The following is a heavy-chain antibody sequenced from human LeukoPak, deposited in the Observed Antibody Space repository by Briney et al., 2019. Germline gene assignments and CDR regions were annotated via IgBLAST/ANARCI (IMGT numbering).Heavy chain of an antibody. CDR1: GFTLSRYA. V-gene: IGHV3-23*01. D-gene: IGHD3-10*01. J-gene: IGHJ4*02. CDR3: AKDERFGEFPLGTFDC. CDR2: ISGSGGST. Sequence: QPGGSLRLSCAASGFTLSRYAMTWVRQAPGNGLDWVAAISGSGGSTYYADSVKGRFTVSRDNSKNTLYLQMNSLRAEDTAAYYCAKDERFGEFPLGTFDCWGQGTLVTVSS.